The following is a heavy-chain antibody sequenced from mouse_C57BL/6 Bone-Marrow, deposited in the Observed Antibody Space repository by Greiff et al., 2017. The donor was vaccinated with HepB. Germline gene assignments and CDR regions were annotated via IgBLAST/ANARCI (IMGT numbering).Heavy chain of an antibody. D-gene: IGHD1-1*01. CDR1: GYTFTDYY. CDR2: IYPGSGNT. V-gene: IGHV1-76*01. Sequence: QVQLKESGAELVRPGASVKLSCKASGYTFTDYYITWVKQRPGQGLEWIARIYPGSGNTYYNEKFKGKATLTAEKSSSTAYMQLSSLTSEDSAVYYCARYRRYYGSSYWYFDVWGTGTTVTVSS. J-gene: IGHJ1*03. CDR3: ARYRRYYGSSYWYFDV.